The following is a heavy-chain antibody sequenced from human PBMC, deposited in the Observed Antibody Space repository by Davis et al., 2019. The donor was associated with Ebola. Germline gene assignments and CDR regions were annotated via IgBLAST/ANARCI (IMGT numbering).Heavy chain of an antibody. CDR1: GFNFNRYT. CDR2: ITSSSSYI. J-gene: IGHJ4*02. D-gene: IGHD2-2*01. Sequence: GESLKISCAASGFNFNRYTMNWVRQAPGKGLEWISSITSSSSYIYYADSVKGRFTISRDNAKNTLYLQMNSLRGEDTAVYYCASRSSTSCYCLDYWGQGTLVTVSS. V-gene: IGHV3-21*04. CDR3: ASRSSTSCYCLDY.